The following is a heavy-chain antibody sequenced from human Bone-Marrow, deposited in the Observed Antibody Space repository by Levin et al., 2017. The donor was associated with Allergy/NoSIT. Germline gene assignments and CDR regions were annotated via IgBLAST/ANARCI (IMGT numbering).Heavy chain of an antibody. V-gene: IGHV3-23*01. CDR3: VKVGSDYRPGGDFYMDV. J-gene: IGHJ6*03. CDR2: ISSTGGAT. D-gene: IGHD2-21*02. Sequence: QTGGSLRLSCAASGFRFSDYGMSWVRQAPGKGLEWVSSISSTGGATYDTDSVKGRFRNFRDNSKNTLYLQMRNVRPEDTAVYYCVKVGSDYRPGGDFYMDVWGKGTAVSVSS. CDR1: GFRFSDYG.